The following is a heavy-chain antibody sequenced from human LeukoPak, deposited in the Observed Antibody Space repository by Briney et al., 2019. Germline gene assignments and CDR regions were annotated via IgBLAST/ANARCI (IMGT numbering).Heavy chain of an antibody. CDR3: ARDLRRWLHYAYFDY. V-gene: IGHV3-48*01. D-gene: IGHD5-24*01. J-gene: IGHJ4*02. CDR2: ISSSSSTI. CDR1: GFAFSSYS. Sequence: PGGSLRLSCAASGFAFSSYSMNWVRQAPGKGLEWVSYISSSSSTIYYADSVKGRFTISRDNAKNSLYLQMNSLGAEDTAVYYCARDLRRWLHYAYFDYWGQGTLVTVSS.